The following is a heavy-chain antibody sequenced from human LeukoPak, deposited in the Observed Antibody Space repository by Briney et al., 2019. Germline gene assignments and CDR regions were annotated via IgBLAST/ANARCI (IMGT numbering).Heavy chain of an antibody. CDR3: ARGRAIAARDY. Sequence: PSETLSLTCTVSGGSISSYYWSWIRQPPGKGLEWIGYIYYSGSTSYNPSLKSRVTISVDTSKNQFSLKLTSVTAADTAFYYCARGRAIAARDYWGQGTLVAVSS. CDR1: GGSISSYY. D-gene: IGHD6-6*01. J-gene: IGHJ4*02. CDR2: IYYSGST. V-gene: IGHV4-59*01.